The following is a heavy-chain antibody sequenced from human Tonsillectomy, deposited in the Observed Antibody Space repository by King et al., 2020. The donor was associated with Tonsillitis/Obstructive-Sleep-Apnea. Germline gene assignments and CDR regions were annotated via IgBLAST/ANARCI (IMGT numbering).Heavy chain of an antibody. CDR1: GYTLTDLS. Sequence: QLVQSGAEVKKPGASVKVSCKVSGYTLTDLSMHWVRQAPGKRLEWMGGFGPSDGKTIYAQKFQGRVTLTEDTSSDTAYMELSSLRSEDTAVYYCATQQWLRFEGFTFDFWGQGTLVTVSS. CDR3: ATQQWLRFEGFTFDF. V-gene: IGHV1-24*01. D-gene: IGHD5-12*01. CDR2: FGPSDGKT. J-gene: IGHJ4*02.